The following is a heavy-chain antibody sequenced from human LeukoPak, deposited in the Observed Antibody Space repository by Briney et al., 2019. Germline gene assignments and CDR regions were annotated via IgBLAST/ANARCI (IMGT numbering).Heavy chain of an antibody. CDR3: ASPGGGPTDY. J-gene: IGHJ4*02. Sequence: PSETLSLTCTVSGGSISSYYWSWIRQPPGKGLEWIGYIYYSGSTNYNPSLKSRVTISVDTSKNQFSLKLSSVTAADTAVYYCASPGGGPTDYWGQGTLVTVSS. V-gene: IGHV4-59*08. CDR2: IYYSGST. CDR1: GGSISSYY. D-gene: IGHD3-16*01.